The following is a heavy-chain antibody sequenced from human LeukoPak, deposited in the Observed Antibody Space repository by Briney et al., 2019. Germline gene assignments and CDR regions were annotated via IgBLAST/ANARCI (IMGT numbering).Heavy chain of an antibody. D-gene: IGHD6-13*01. J-gene: IGHJ4*02. Sequence: GASVKVSCKASGYTFTGYGISWVRQAPGQGLEWMGWISAYNGNTNYAQKLQGRVTMTTDTSTSTAYMELRSLRSDDTAVYYCVSTLTPGIAAAGTDRFVFLYWGQGTLVTVSS. CDR3: VSTLTPGIAAAGTDRFVFLY. V-gene: IGHV1-18*01. CDR1: GYTFTGYG. CDR2: ISAYNGNT.